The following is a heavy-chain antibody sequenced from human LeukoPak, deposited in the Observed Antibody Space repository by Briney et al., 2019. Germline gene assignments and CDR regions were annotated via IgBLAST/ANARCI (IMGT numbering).Heavy chain of an antibody. CDR1: GFTFSSSA. D-gene: IGHD1-14*01. CDR3: AKSSVWAFDI. J-gene: IGHJ3*02. V-gene: IGHV3-23*01. Sequence: GGSLRLSCAASGFTFSSSAMSWVRQAPGKGLEWVSAISNNGGYTYYADSVQGRFTISRDNSKNTLYLQMNGLRVEDTALYYCAKSSVWAFDIWGQGTMVTVSS. CDR2: ISNNGGYT.